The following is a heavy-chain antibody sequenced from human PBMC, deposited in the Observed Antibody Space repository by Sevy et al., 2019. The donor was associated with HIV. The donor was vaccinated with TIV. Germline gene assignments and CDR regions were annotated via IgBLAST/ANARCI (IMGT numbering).Heavy chain of an antibody. CDR2: IYYSGST. J-gene: IGHJ4*02. CDR3: ARQVYSSGWYFDY. D-gene: IGHD6-25*01. V-gene: IGHV4-39*01. CDR1: GGSISSSSYY. Sequence: SETLSLTYTVSGGSISSSSYYWGWIRQPPGKGLEWIGSIYYSGSTYYNPSLKSRVTISVDTSKNQFSLKLSSVTAADTAVYYCARQVYSSGWYFDYWGQGTLVTVSS.